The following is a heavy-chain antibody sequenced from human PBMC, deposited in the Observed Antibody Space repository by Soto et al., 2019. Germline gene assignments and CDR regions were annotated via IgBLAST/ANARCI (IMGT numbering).Heavy chain of an antibody. CDR3: AREGVYYGSGTSYGMDV. Sequence: GGSLRLSCAASGFTFSSYSMNWVRQAPGKGLEWVSSISSSSTIYYADSVKGRFTISRDNAKNSLYLQMNSLRDEDTAVYYCAREGVYYGSGTSYGMDVWGQGTTVTVSS. CDR2: ISSSSTI. D-gene: IGHD3-10*01. J-gene: IGHJ6*02. V-gene: IGHV3-48*02. CDR1: GFTFSSYS.